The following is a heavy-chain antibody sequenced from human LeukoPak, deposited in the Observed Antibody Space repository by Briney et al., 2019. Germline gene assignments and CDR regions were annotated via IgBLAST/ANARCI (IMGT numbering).Heavy chain of an antibody. Sequence: GGSLRLSCAASGFTFSNYAMSWVRQARGKGLQWVSAIDSGGGTYYANSVKGRFTISRDNSKNTLYLQLNSLRAEDTAVYYCAKGPQGDWGQGALVTVSS. D-gene: IGHD3-16*01. CDR3: AKGPQGD. CDR1: GFTFSNYA. V-gene: IGHV3-23*01. J-gene: IGHJ4*02. CDR2: IDSGGGT.